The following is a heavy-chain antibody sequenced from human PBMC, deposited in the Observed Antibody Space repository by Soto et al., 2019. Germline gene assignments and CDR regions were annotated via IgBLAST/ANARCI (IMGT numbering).Heavy chain of an antibody. CDR3: ARERRFLEWLLTDYYYGMDV. CDR2: ISYDGSNK. Sequence: QVQLVESGGGVVQPGRSLRLSCAASGFTFSSYAMHWVRQAPGKGLEWMAVISYDGSNKYYADSVKGRFTISRDNSKNTLYLQMNSLRAEDTAVYYCARERRFLEWLLTDYYYGMDVWGQGTTVTVSS. V-gene: IGHV3-30-3*01. J-gene: IGHJ6*02. CDR1: GFTFSSYA. D-gene: IGHD3-3*01.